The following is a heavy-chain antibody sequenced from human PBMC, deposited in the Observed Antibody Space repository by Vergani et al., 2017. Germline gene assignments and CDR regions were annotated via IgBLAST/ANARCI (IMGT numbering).Heavy chain of an antibody. D-gene: IGHD2-21*02. CDR2: ISSSSSYI. CDR3: ARDLAYCGGDCYNYYYYGMDV. CDR1: GFTFSSYS. J-gene: IGHJ6*02. V-gene: IGHV3-21*01. Sequence: EVQLLESGGGLVKPGGSLRLSCAASGFTFSSYSMNWVRQAPGKGLEWVSSISSSSSYIYYADSVKGRFTISRDNAKNSLYLQMNSLRAEDTAVYYCARDLAYCGGDCYNYYYYGMDVWGQGTTVTVSS.